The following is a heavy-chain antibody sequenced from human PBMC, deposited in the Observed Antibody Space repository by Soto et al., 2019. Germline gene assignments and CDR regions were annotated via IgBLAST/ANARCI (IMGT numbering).Heavy chain of an antibody. D-gene: IGHD6-19*01. Sequence: EVQLVESGGGLVQPGRSLRLSCAASGFTFDAYAMHWVRQAPGKGLEWVSSINWNSGDIGYADSVKGRFTISRDNAKKSLYVQMNSLRPEDTALYYCTCSEPYNSVWYGYFQHWGQGTLVTVSS. V-gene: IGHV3-9*01. J-gene: IGHJ1*01. CDR2: INWNSGDI. CDR1: GFTFDAYA. CDR3: TCSEPYNSVWYGYFQH.